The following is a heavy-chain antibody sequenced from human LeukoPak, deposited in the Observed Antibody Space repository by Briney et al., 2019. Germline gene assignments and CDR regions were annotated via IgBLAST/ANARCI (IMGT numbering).Heavy chain of an antibody. CDR2: IYYSGST. Sequence: SQTLSLTCTVSGGSISSGDYYWSWIRQPPGKGLEWIGYIYYSGSTYYNPSLKSHVTISVDTSKNQFSLKLSSVTAADTAVYYCAREGYDFWSGYPNWFDPWGQGTLVTVSS. V-gene: IGHV4-30-4*08. CDR3: AREGYDFWSGYPNWFDP. CDR1: GGSISSGDYY. D-gene: IGHD3-3*01. J-gene: IGHJ5*02.